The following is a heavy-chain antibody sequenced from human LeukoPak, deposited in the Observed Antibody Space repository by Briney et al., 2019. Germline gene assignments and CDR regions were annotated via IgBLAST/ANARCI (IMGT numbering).Heavy chain of an antibody. CDR2: IGAHNGKT. J-gene: IGHJ5*02. Sequence: ASVKVSCKASGYTFTSYGITWVRQAPGQGLEWMGWIGAHNGKTNYAQKFQGRVTMTTDTPTSTAYMELRSLRSDDTAVYYCARGDVVVSAAVRFDPWGQGTLVTVSS. CDR1: GYTFTSYG. CDR3: ARGDVVVSAAVRFDP. D-gene: IGHD2-2*01. V-gene: IGHV1-18*01.